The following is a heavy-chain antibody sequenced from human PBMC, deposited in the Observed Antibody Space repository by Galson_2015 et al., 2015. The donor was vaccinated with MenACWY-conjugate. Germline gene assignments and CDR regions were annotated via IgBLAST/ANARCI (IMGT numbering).Heavy chain of an antibody. Sequence: SLRLSCAASGFTFSKCAMSWVRQAPGKGLEWVSGISASGGDIDYADSVKGRFTISRDNSKNTVYLQMNSLRAEDTAVYHCAKGANYDDSSSTRYDAMDSWSQETMV. D-gene: IGHD3-22*01. CDR3: AKGANYDDSSSTRYDAMDS. CDR1: GFTFSKCA. V-gene: IGHV3-23*01. CDR2: ISASGGDI. J-gene: IGHJ3*02.